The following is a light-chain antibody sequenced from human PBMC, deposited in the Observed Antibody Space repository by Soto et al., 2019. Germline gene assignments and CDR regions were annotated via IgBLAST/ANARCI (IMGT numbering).Light chain of an antibody. CDR3: CSYAGSYTFV. Sequence: QSVLTQPRSASGSPGQSVTISCTGTSSDVGGYNYVSWYQQNPGKAPKLMIHDVTKRPSGVPDRFSGSKSGNTASLTISGLQAEDEADYYCCSYAGSYTFVFGTGTKLTVL. CDR2: DVT. J-gene: IGLJ1*01. V-gene: IGLV2-11*01. CDR1: SSDVGGYNY.